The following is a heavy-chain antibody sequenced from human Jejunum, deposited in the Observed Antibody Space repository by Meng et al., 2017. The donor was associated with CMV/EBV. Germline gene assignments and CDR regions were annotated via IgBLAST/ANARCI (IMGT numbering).Heavy chain of an antibody. CDR1: GYTFTSYA. V-gene: IGHV7-4-1*02. CDR3: ARDSPLDGYSLLDY. Sequence: QVKLVQTGSELKPPGASVTVSCRPSGYTFTSYAINWVRQAPGQGPDWMGWIDPNTGNPTYDQGFTGRFVFSLDTSVSTAYLQINSLRADDTAVYYCARDSPLDGYSLLDYWGQGTLVTVSS. CDR2: IDPNTGNP. D-gene: IGHD5-24*01. J-gene: IGHJ4*02.